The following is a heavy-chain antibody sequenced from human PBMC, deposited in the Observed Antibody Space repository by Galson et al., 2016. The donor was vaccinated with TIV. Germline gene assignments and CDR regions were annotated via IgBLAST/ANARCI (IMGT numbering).Heavy chain of an antibody. V-gene: IGHV3-66*02. J-gene: IGHJ6*02. Sequence: SLRLSCAASGLSVKINYMTWVRQAPGKGLEWVSLISDGGKTYYPDSVRGRFTISRDNSKNTLYLQMNSLRLEDTAVYYCARDRVVDATYYYYYYGMDVWGRGTVVTVSS. CDR1: GLSVKINY. CDR2: ISDGGKT. D-gene: IGHD2-15*01. CDR3: ARDRVVDATYYYYYYGMDV.